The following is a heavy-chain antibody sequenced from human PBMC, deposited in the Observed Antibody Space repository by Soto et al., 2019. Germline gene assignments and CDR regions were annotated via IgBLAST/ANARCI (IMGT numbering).Heavy chain of an antibody. D-gene: IGHD6-13*01. V-gene: IGHV2-26*03. CDR3: ASTYSTSWYWFDP. CDR2: IFSNDEK. J-gene: IGHJ5*02. Sequence: QVTVKESGPVLVKPTETLTLTCTISGFSISNAGLGVSWIRQPPGNALEWLAHIFSNDEKSYSTSLKSRLTISKDTSKSQVVLTMTNMDPVDTATYYCASTYSTSWYWFDPWGQGTLVTVSS. CDR1: GFSISNAGLG.